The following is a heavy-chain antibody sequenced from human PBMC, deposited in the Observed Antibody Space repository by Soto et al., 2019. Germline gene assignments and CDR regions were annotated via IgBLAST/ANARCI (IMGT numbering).Heavy chain of an antibody. CDR3: ASYVRGPDFYVDS. CDR2: ISKNGDET. J-gene: IGHJ4*02. CDR1: GFSFSTYA. V-gene: IGHV3-23*01. D-gene: IGHD3-10*02. Sequence: PGGSLRLSCAASGFSFSTYAMSWVRQAPGKGLEWVSVISKNGDETYYADSVKGRFTISRDSSNNLLNLRMSSLRVEDTAVYYCASYVRGPDFYVDSGGQGTLVTVSS.